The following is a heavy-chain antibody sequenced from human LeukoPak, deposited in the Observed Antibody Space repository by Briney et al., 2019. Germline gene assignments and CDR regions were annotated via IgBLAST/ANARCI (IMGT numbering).Heavy chain of an antibody. V-gene: IGHV1-18*04. CDR1: GYTFTSYG. CDR3: ARAPTLAVAGTGFDY. J-gene: IGHJ4*02. CDR2: ISAYNGNT. D-gene: IGHD6-19*01. Sequence: GASVKVSCKASGYTFTSYGISWVRQAPGQGLEWMGWISAYNGNTTYAQKLQGRVTMTTDTSTSTAYMELRSLRSDDTAVYYCARAPTLAVAGTGFDYWGQGTLVTVSS.